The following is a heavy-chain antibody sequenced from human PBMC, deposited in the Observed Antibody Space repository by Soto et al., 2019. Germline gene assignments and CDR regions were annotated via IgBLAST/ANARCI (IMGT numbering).Heavy chain of an antibody. CDR1: GFTFSSYG. D-gene: IGHD6-13*01. J-gene: IGHJ4*02. CDR2: IWYDGSNK. CDR3: ARDQYRIAAAGTVDY. V-gene: IGHV3-33*01. Sequence: GGSLRLSCAASGFTFSSYGMHWVRQAPGKGLEWVAVIWYDGSNKYYADSVKGRFTISRDNSKNTLYLQMNSLRAEDTAVYYCARDQYRIAAAGTVDYWGQGTLVTVSS.